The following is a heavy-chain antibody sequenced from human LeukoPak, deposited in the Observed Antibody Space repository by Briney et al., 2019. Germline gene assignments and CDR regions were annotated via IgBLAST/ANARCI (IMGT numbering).Heavy chain of an antibody. CDR3: ARAGEGATVY. Sequence: PGGSLRLSCAASGFTFSSYSMNWVRQAPGKGLEWVSSISSSSSYIYYADSVKGRFTISRDNAKNSLYLQMNSQRAEDTAVYYCARAGEGATVYWGQGTLVTVSS. D-gene: IGHD1-26*01. CDR1: GFTFSSYS. CDR2: ISSSSSYI. J-gene: IGHJ4*02. V-gene: IGHV3-21*01.